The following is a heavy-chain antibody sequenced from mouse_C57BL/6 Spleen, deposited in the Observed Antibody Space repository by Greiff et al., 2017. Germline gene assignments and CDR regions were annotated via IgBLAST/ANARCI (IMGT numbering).Heavy chain of an antibody. Sequence: QVQLQQPGAELVKPGASVKLSCKASGYTFTSYWMPWVKQRPGQGLEWIGMIHPKSGSTNYNEKFKSKATLTVDKSSSTAYMQLSSLTSEDSAFYYCARSTGGNYGAMDYWGQGTSVTVSS. J-gene: IGHJ4*01. V-gene: IGHV1-64*01. CDR3: ARSTGGNYGAMDY. D-gene: IGHD2-1*01. CDR1: GYTFTSYW. CDR2: IHPKSGST.